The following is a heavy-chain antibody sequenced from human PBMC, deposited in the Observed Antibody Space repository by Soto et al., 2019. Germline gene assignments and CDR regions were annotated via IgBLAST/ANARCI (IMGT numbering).Heavy chain of an antibody. Sequence: GGSLRLSCAASGFTFSSYGMHWVRQAPGKGLEWVAVIWYDGSNKYYADSVKGRFTISRDNSKNTLYLQMNSLRAEDTAVYYCARVSSSWTPFDYWGQGTLVTVSS. J-gene: IGHJ4*02. CDR1: GFTFSSYG. V-gene: IGHV3-33*01. CDR3: ARVSSSWTPFDY. D-gene: IGHD6-13*01. CDR2: IWYDGSNK.